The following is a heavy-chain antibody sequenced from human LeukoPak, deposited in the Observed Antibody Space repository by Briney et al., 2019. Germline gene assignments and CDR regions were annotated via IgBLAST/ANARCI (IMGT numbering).Heavy chain of an antibody. V-gene: IGHV4-61*01. CDR2: MSYSGST. CDR1: GGSVSSGSYY. CDR3: ARGLYLPRATMSTIIDY. D-gene: IGHD5-12*01. Sequence: PSETLSLTCNVSGGSVSSGSYYWSWIRQPPGKGLEWIGYMSYSGSTNYNPSLKSRVTISVDTSKNQFSLKLSSVTAADTAVYYCARGLYLPRATMSTIIDYWGQGTLVTVSS. J-gene: IGHJ4*02.